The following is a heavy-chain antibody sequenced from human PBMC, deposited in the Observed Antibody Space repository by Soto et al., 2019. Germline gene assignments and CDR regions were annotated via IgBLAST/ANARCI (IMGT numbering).Heavy chain of an antibody. CDR3: ARERFGVVNYYYYGMDV. CDR2: INHSGST. V-gene: IGHV4-34*01. J-gene: IGHJ6*02. Sequence: SETLSLTCAVYGGSLSGYYWSWIRQPPGKGLEWIGEINHSGSTNYNPSLKSRVTISVDTPKNQFSLKLSSVTAADTAVYYCARERFGVVNYYYYGMDVWGQGTTVTVSS. D-gene: IGHD3-3*01. CDR1: GGSLSGYY.